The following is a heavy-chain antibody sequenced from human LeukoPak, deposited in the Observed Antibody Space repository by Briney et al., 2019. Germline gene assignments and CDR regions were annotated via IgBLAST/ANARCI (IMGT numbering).Heavy chain of an antibody. D-gene: IGHD5-12*01. CDR2: IRQDGSER. Sequence: GGSLRLSCAASGFIFSDYWMTWVRQAPGKGLEWVAHIRQDGSERHYVDSVKDRFTISRDNAKNSLDLQMDSLRAEDTAVYYCARDWGSTGYDLYDSWGQGTLVTVSS. CDR3: ARDWGSTGYDLYDS. V-gene: IGHV3-7*01. CDR1: GFIFSDYW. J-gene: IGHJ4*02.